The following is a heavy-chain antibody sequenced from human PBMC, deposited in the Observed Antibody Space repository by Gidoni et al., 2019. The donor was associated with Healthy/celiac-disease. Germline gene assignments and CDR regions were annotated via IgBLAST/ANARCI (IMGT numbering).Heavy chain of an antibody. D-gene: IGHD6-13*01. CDR3: AKPLPYSSSWYVFDY. V-gene: IGHV3-30*18. CDR2: ISYDGSNK. Sequence: QVQLVESGGGVVQPGRSLRLSCAASGFTFSSYGMHWVRQAPGKGLAWVAVISYDGSNKYYADSVKGRFTISRDNSKNTLYLQMNSLRAEDTAVYYCAKPLPYSSSWYVFDYWGQGTLVTVSS. J-gene: IGHJ4*02. CDR1: GFTFSSYG.